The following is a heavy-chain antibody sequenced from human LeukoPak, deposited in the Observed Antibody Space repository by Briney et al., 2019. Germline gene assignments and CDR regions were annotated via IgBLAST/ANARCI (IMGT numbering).Heavy chain of an antibody. D-gene: IGHD2-2*01. J-gene: IGHJ4*02. CDR2: IEPSDSYT. CDR1: GYRFTSYW. CDR3: ARQIGYCSSTSCYVYFDY. Sequence: GESLRISWKGSGYRFTSYWIGGARQMPGKGLEGMGRIEPSDSYTNFSPSFQGHVTISADKSISTAYLQWSSLKASDTAMYYCARQIGYCSSTSCYVYFDYWGQGTLVTVSS. V-gene: IGHV5-10-1*01.